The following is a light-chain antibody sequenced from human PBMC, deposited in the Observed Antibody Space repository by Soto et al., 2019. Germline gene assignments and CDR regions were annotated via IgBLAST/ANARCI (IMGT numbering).Light chain of an antibody. V-gene: IGKV3-15*01. CDR3: HQYNNWPPYT. J-gene: IGKJ2*01. CDR2: AAS. CDR1: QSVRSN. Sequence: EIVMTQSPATLSVSPGERATLSCRASQSVRSNLAWYQQKPGQAPRLLIYAASTRATGIPARFSGSGSGTEFTLTISSLQSEDFAVYYCHQYNNWPPYTFGQGTKLEIK.